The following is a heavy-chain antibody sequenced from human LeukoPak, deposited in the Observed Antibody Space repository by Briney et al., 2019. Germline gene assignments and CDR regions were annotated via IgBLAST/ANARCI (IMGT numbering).Heavy chain of an antibody. D-gene: IGHD3-16*01. Sequence: ASVKVSCKASGYTFTSYAMHWVRQAPGQRLEWMGWINAGNGNTKYSQKFQGRVTITRDTSASTAYMELSSLRSEDTAVYYCARGGYSENWFDSWGQGTLVTVSS. V-gene: IGHV1-3*01. CDR3: ARGGYSENWFDS. J-gene: IGHJ5*01. CDR1: GYTFTSYA. CDR2: INAGNGNT.